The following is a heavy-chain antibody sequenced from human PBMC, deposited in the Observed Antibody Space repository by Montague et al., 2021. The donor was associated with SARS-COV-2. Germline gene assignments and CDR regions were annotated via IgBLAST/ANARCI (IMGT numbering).Heavy chain of an antibody. Sequence: SETLSLTCAVYGGSFSGYYWSWIRQPPGKGLEWIGEVNHSGSTNYNPSLKSRVTISVDTYKNQFSLKLSSVTAADTAVSYCARVRYYGSGASLGMDVWGQGTTVTVSS. CDR2: VNHSGST. CDR1: GGSFSGYY. D-gene: IGHD3-10*01. V-gene: IGHV4-34*01. J-gene: IGHJ6*02. CDR3: ARVRYYGSGASLGMDV.